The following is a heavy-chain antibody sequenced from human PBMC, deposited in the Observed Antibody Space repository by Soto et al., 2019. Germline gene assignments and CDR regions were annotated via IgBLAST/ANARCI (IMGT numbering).Heavy chain of an antibody. J-gene: IGHJ6*02. CDR2: ISYDGSNK. CDR3: ARDPSLGYYYGSGSYFEGYYYGMDV. CDR1: GFTFSSYG. Sequence: PGGSLRPSCAASGFTFSSYGMHWVRQAPGKGLKWVAVISYDGSNKYYADSVKGRFTISRDNSKNTLYLQMNSLRAEDTAVYYCARDPSLGYYYGSGSYFEGYYYGMDVWGQGTTVTVSS. D-gene: IGHD3-10*01. V-gene: IGHV3-30-3*01.